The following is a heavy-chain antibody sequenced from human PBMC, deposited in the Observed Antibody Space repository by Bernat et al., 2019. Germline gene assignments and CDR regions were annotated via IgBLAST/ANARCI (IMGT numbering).Heavy chain of an antibody. CDR1: GFTFSSYG. Sequence: EVQLVESGGGLVQPGGSRRLSCAASGFTFSSYGMNWVRQAPGKGLEWVSSISTTSSYKYYADSVKGRFTIARENAKNSLYLQMNSLRAEDTAVYYCARVSGDRGDRSGYLYAFDIWGQGTMVTVSS. D-gene: IGHD3-22*01. CDR2: ISTTSSYK. J-gene: IGHJ3*02. CDR3: ARVSGDRGDRSGYLYAFDI. V-gene: IGHV3-21*01.